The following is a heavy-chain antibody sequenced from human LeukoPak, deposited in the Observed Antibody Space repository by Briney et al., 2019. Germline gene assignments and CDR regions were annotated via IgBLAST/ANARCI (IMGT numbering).Heavy chain of an antibody. J-gene: IGHJ6*03. V-gene: IGHV4-39*01. CDR1: GGSITGYS. CDR3: ARVWRQQLVQFYYYYMDV. D-gene: IGHD6-13*01. Sequence: SETLSLTYSVSGGSITGYSWGWVRQPPGKGLEWIGSIYYSGSTNYNPSLKSRVSISVDTSKNQFSLKLSSVTAADTAVYYCARVWRQQLVQFYYYYMDVWGKGTTVTVSS. CDR2: IYYSGST.